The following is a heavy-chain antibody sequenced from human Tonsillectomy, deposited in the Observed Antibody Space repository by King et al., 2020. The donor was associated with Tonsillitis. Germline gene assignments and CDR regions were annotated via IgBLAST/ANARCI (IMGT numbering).Heavy chain of an antibody. J-gene: IGHJ6*02. V-gene: IGHV4-59*01. CDR2: IYYSGST. CDR3: ARARGDYYYYGMDV. CDR1: GGSISSYY. Sequence: QLQESGPGLVKPSETLSLTCTVSGGSISSYYWSWIRQPPGKGLEWIGYIYYSGSTNYNPSLKSRVTISVDTSKNQFSLKLSSVTAADTAVYYCARARGDYYYYGMDVWGQGTTVTVSS.